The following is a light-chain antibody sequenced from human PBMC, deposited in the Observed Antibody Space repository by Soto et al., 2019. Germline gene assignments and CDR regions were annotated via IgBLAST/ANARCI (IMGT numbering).Light chain of an antibody. CDR1: QSVLYTSNNKNY. Sequence: DIVLTQSPDSLAVSLGERATINCESSQSVLYTSNNKNYLAWYQQKPGQPPKLLIYCASTRESGVPDRFSGGGSGTDFTLTISYLQAEDVAIYYCQQYYTTPFTFGPGTKVDIK. CDR3: QQYYTTPFT. J-gene: IGKJ3*01. CDR2: CAS. V-gene: IGKV4-1*01.